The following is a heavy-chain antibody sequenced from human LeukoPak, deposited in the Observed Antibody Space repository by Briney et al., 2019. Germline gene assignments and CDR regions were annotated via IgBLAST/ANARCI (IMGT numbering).Heavy chain of an antibody. CDR1: GFTFSSYE. V-gene: IGHV3-48*03. CDR2: ISSSGSTI. Sequence: GGSLRLSCAASGFTFSSYEMNWVRQAPGKGLEWVSYISSSGSTIYYADSVKGRFTISRDNAKNSLYLQMNSLRAEDTAVYYCARARDYDILTGTRGYYFDYWGQGTLVTVSS. J-gene: IGHJ4*02. CDR3: ARARDYDILTGTRGYYFDY. D-gene: IGHD3-9*01.